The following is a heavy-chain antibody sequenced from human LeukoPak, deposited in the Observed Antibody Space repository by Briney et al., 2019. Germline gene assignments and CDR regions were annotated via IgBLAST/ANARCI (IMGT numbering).Heavy chain of an antibody. J-gene: IGHJ4*02. V-gene: IGHV1-46*01. CDR3: ARGSGSDWYEASAF. D-gene: IGHD6-19*01. CDR1: GYSFTIYR. Sequence: EASVKVSRKTSGYSFTIYRMHWVRQAPGQGLEWMGIINPNTGSATYAQKFQGRVTMTRDTSTSTVYMEVSSLRSDDTAVYYCARGSGSDWYEASAFWGQGTLVTVSS. CDR2: INPNTGSA.